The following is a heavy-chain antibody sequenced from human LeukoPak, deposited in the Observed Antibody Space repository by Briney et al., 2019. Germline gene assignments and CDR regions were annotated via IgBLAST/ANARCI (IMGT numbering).Heavy chain of an antibody. J-gene: IGHJ5*02. CDR1: GFTFSSYG. D-gene: IGHD3-22*01. CDR3: ARAPPDPYYYDSSGSGLDP. V-gene: IGHV3-33*01. Sequence: GGSPRLSCAASGFTFSSYGMHWVRQAPGKGLEWVAVIWYDGSNKYYADSVKGRFTISRDNSKNTLYLQMNSLRAEDTAVYYCARAPPDPYYYDSSGSGLDPWGQGTLVTVSS. CDR2: IWYDGSNK.